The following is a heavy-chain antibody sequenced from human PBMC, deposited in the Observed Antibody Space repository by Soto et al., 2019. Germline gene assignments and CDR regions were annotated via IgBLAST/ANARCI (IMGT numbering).Heavy chain of an antibody. J-gene: IGHJ3*02. Sequence: GESLKISCKGSGYSSTSYWIGWVRQMPGKGLEWMGIIYPGDSDTRYSPSFQGQVTISADKSISTAYLQWSSLKASDTAMYYCARHANWQTGAFDIWGQGTMVTVSS. CDR2: IYPGDSDT. CDR3: ARHANWQTGAFDI. V-gene: IGHV5-51*01. CDR1: GYSSTSYW.